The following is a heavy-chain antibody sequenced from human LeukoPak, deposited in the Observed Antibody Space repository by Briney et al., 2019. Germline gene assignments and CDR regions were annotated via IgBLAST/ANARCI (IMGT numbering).Heavy chain of an antibody. CDR1: GYSISSGYY. CDR2: IYHSGST. J-gene: IGHJ5*02. D-gene: IGHD3-9*01. V-gene: IGHV4-38-2*02. CDR3: ATLTGYSSESWFDP. Sequence: SETLSLTCTVSGYSISSGYYWGWIRQPPGKGLEWIGSIYHSGSTYYNPSLKSRFTISVDTSKNPFSLKLSSVTAADTAVYYCATLTGYSSESWFDPWGQGILVTVSS.